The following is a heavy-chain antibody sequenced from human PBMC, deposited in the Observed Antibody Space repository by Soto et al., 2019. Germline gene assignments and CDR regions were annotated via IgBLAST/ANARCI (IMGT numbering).Heavy chain of an antibody. J-gene: IGHJ4*02. CDR1: GFSLSTSGVG. Sequence: QITLKESGPTLVKPTQTLTLTCTFSGFSLSTSGVGVGWIRQPPGKALEWLALIYWDDDKRYSPSLKSRLTITKDTSKNQVVLTMTNMDPVDTATYYCARPSTTVTTWDYWGQGTLVTVSS. CDR2: IYWDDDK. D-gene: IGHD4-17*01. V-gene: IGHV2-5*02. CDR3: ARPSTTVTTWDY.